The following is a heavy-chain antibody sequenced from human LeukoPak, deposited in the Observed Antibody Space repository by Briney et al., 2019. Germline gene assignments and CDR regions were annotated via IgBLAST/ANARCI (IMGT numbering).Heavy chain of an antibody. J-gene: IGHJ6*02. CDR3: ARRFAMDV. CDR2: MNPNNGNA. CDR1: GYTFNTYD. D-gene: IGHD3-10*01. V-gene: IGHV1-8*01. Sequence: GASVKVSCKAVGYTFNTYDINWVRQASGQGLEWMGKMNPNNGNADLAQKFQGRVTMTRDTSTSTAYMELSSLTSEDTAVYYCARRFAMDVWGQGTTVTVSS.